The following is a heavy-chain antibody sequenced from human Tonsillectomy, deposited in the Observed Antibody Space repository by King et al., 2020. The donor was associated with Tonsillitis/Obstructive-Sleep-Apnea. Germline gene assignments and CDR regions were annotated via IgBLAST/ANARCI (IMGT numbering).Heavy chain of an antibody. CDR2: IYYSGTT. CDR1: GGSISSSSYY. Sequence: QLQESGPGLVKPSETLSLTCSVSGGSISSSSYYWGWIRQPPGKGLEWIGSIYYSGTTYYNPSLKSRVTLSVDTSKNQFSLKLSSVTAADTAVYYCARPNTVTNGYYFDYWGQGTLVTVSS. V-gene: IGHV4-39*01. CDR3: ARPNTVTNGYYFDY. J-gene: IGHJ4*02. D-gene: IGHD4-11*01.